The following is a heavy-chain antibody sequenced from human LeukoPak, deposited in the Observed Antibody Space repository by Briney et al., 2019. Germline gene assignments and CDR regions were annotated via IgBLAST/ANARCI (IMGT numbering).Heavy chain of an antibody. D-gene: IGHD4-17*01. CDR3: TRGDYGDHTDLDY. CDR2: IKSKTDDGTT. Sequence: PGGSLRLSCAASGFTFNNVWMNWVRQAPGKGLEWVGRIKSKTDDGTTDYAAPVKGRFTISRDDSKNMLYLQMNSLKTEDTAVYYCTRGDYGDHTDLDYWGQGTLVTVSS. J-gene: IGHJ4*02. V-gene: IGHV3-15*07. CDR1: GFTFNNVW.